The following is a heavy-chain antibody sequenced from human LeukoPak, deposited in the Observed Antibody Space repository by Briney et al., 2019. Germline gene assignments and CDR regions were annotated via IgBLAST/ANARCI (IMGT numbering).Heavy chain of an antibody. Sequence: SETLSLTCTVSGGSISSGGYYWSWIRQHPGKGLEWIGYIYYSGSTYYNPSLKSRVTISVDTSKNQFSLKLSSVTAADTAVYYCARGLRFLEWPFDYWGQGTLVTVSS. CDR2: IYYSGST. CDR1: GGSISSGGYY. D-gene: IGHD3-3*01. CDR3: ARGLRFLEWPFDY. V-gene: IGHV4-31*03. J-gene: IGHJ4*02.